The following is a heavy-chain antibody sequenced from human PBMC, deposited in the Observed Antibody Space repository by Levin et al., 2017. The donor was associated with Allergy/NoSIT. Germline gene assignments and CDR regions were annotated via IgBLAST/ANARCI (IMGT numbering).Heavy chain of an antibody. Sequence: PGGSLRLSCAASGFTFSSYWLSWVRQAPGKGLEWVANIKPDGSEKYYVDSVKDRFTISRDNAKNSLYLQMNSLRAEDTAVYYCAREYSGSGLHYWGQGTLVTVSS. J-gene: IGHJ4*02. CDR1: GFTFSSYW. CDR3: AREYSGSGLHY. V-gene: IGHV3-7*01. CDR2: IKPDGSEK. D-gene: IGHD1-26*01.